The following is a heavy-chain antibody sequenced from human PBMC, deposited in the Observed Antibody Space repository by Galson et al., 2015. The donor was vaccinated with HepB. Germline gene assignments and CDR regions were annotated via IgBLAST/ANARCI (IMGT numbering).Heavy chain of an antibody. J-gene: IGHJ4*02. V-gene: IGHV3-30*02. Sequence: SLRLSCAASGFTFSSYGMHWVRQAPGKGLEWVAFIRYDGSNKYYADSVKGRSTISRDNSKNTLYLQMNSLRAEDTAVYYCAKTSYSSSWSLYLGYWGQGTLVTVSS. CDR2: IRYDGSNK. CDR3: AKTSYSSSWSLYLGY. D-gene: IGHD6-13*01. CDR1: GFTFSSYG.